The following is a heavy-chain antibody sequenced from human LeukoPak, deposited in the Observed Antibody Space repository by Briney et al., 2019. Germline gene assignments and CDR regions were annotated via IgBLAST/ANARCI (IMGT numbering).Heavy chain of an antibody. CDR1: GYTFTSYW. J-gene: IGHJ4*02. D-gene: IGHD3-16*02. CDR3: ARHVKGIWGSYRLIDY. Sequence: GASVKVSCKASGYTFTSYWIGWVRQMPGKGLEWMGIIYPGDSDTRYSPSFQGQVTISADKSISTAYLQWSSLKASDTAMYYCARHVKGIWGSYRLIDYWGQGTLVTVSS. CDR2: IYPGDSDT. V-gene: IGHV5-51*01.